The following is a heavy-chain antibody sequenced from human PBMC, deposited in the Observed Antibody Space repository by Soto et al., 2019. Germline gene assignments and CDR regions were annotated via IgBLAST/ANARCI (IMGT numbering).Heavy chain of an antibody. V-gene: IGHV3-48*02. J-gene: IGHJ4*02. CDR1: GFTFSSYS. Sequence: PGGSLRLSCVVSGFTFSSYSMNWVRQAPGKGLEWVSDISSSSRTIHYADSVKGRFTISRDNAKNSLYLQMNSLRDEDTAVYYCARTYYGGNDYWGQGTLVTVSS. CDR3: ARTYYGGNDY. D-gene: IGHD4-17*01. CDR2: ISSSSRTI.